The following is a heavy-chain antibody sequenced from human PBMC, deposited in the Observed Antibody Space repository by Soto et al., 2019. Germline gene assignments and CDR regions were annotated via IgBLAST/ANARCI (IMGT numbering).Heavy chain of an antibody. J-gene: IGHJ2*01. D-gene: IGHD3-22*01. CDR2: IIPIFGTA. CDR3: ARRIDYYDSSGYYRLYFDL. V-gene: IGHV1-69*01. CDR1: GGTFSSYA. Sequence: QVQLVQSGAEVKKSGSSVKVSCKASGGTFSSYAISWVRQAPGQGLEWMGGIIPIFGTANYAQKFQGRVTITADESTSTAYMELSSLRSEDTAVYYCARRIDYYDSSGYYRLYFDLWGRGTLVTVSS.